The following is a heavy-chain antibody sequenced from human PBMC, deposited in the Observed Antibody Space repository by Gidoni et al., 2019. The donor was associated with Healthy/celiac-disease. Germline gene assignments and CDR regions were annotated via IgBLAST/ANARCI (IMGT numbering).Heavy chain of an antibody. CDR3: ARVKGVVVPAAIGWFDP. Sequence: QVQLVQSGAEVKKPGASVKVSCKASGYTFTIYGISWVRQAPGQGLEWMGWISAYNGNTNYAQKLQGRVTMTTDTSTSTAYMELRSLRSDDTAVYYCARVKGVVVPAAIGWFDPWGQGTLVTVSS. V-gene: IGHV1-18*01. J-gene: IGHJ5*02. CDR2: ISAYNGNT. D-gene: IGHD2-2*02. CDR1: GYTFTIYG.